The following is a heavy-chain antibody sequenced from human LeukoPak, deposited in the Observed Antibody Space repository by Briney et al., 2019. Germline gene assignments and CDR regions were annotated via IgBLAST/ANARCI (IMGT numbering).Heavy chain of an antibody. CDR1: GFTFSSYW. CDR3: AKGLGLLRSAIGDY. D-gene: IGHD1-26*01. V-gene: IGHV3-23*01. J-gene: IGHJ4*02. CDR2: TSSSGRST. Sequence: GGSLRLSCAASGFTFSSYWMHWVRQAPGKGLEWVSATSSSGRSTYYADSVKGRFTISRDNSKNMLYLQMNSLRAEDTAVYYCAKGLGLLRSAIGDYWGQGTLVTVSS.